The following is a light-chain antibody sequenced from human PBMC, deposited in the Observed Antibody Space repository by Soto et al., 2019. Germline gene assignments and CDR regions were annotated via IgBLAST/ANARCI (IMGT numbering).Light chain of an antibody. CDR2: KVT. Sequence: QSALTQPPSASGSPGQSVTISCTGTGSDIGSYEFVSWYQHHPGKAPKLIIYKVTKRPLGVPDRFSGSKSGNTASLTVSGLQADDEADYFCSSYANGVPYLFGTGTKVTVL. J-gene: IGLJ1*01. CDR1: GSDIGSYEF. V-gene: IGLV2-8*01. CDR3: SSYANGVPYL.